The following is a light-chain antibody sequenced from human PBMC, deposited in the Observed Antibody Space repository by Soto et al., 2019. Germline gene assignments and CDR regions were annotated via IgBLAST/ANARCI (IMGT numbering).Light chain of an antibody. CDR1: GSDVGGYNY. Sequence: QSVLTQPASVSGSPGQSITISCTGTGSDVGGYNYVSWYQHHPGKAPKLMIYEVSNRPSGVSNRFSGSKSGNTASLTISGLQAEDEADYYGSSYTSSSTPHVVFGGGTQLTVL. CDR2: EVS. V-gene: IGLV2-14*01. J-gene: IGLJ2*01. CDR3: SSYTSSSTPHVV.